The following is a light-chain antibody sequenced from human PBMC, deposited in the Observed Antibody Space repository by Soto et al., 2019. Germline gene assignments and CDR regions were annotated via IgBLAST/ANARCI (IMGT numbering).Light chain of an antibody. J-gene: IGLJ1*01. Sequence: QSVLTQPASVSGSPGQSITISCSETRSDIGSYNYVAWYQQFPGKTPKILIYGVSNRPSGVSSRFSGSKSGNTTSLTISGLQAEDEADYYCISYTGSSTSYVFGSGTKVTVL. CDR2: GVS. CDR3: ISYTGSSTSYV. CDR1: RSDIGSYNY. V-gene: IGLV2-14*01.